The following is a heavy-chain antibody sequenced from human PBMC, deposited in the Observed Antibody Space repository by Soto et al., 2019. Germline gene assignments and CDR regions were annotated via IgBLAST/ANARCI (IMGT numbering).Heavy chain of an antibody. Sequence: QVQLQESGPGLVKPSQTLSLTCTVSGGSISSHIYYWTWIRQHPGKGLEWIGYIYYSGSTYYNPSLKSRVTISLDTSKNQFSLKLRSVTAADTAVYYCARGYDYHSGGYLFDYWAREPCSPSPQ. V-gene: IGHV4-31*03. CDR1: GGSISSHIYY. D-gene: IGHD3-22*01. CDR2: IYYSGST. J-gene: IGHJ4*02. CDR3: ARGYDYHSGGYLFDY.